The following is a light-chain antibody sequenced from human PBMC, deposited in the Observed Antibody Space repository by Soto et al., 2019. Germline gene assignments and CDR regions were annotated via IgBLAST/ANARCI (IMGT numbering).Light chain of an antibody. CDR3: SSYTTSSTFV. Sequence: QSSLPQPSAGSVSPGHSSTISCHGTISDIDAYNFVSWYQQHPGKAPILMIYPVTDRPSGVSNRFSASKSGNTASLTISGLQAEDEADYYCSSYTTSSTFVFGTGTKVTVL. J-gene: IGLJ1*01. V-gene: IGLV2-14*01. CDR1: ISDIDAYNF. CDR2: PVT.